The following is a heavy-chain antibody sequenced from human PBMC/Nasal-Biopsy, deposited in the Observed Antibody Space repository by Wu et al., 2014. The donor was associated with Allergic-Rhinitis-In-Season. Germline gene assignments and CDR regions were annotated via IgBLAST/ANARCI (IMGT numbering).Heavy chain of an antibody. J-gene: IGHJ4*02. Sequence: LRLSCAGSGFTLSYFAMTWVRQSPGKGLEWVSSIIGSGDRTHYVDSVKGRFTISRDNSKNTVYLQMNSLRGEDTAAYYCARIDYSNSWTLSYFESWGQGTLVTVSS. CDR1: GFTLSYFA. CDR2: IIGSGDRT. CDR3: ARIDYSNSWTLSYFES. V-gene: IGHV3-23*01. D-gene: IGHD6-13*01.